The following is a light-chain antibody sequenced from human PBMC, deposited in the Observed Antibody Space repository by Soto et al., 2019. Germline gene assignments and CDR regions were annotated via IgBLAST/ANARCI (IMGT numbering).Light chain of an antibody. V-gene: IGLV2-14*01. J-gene: IGLJ3*02. CDR1: SSDIGAYKY. CDR3: SSYASATTRV. Sequence: QSVLTQPASVSGSPGQSVTISCTGTSSDIGAYKYVSWYQQHPGKPPKLMIYEVSNRPSGVSHRFSGSKSGNTASLTISGLQAEDEADYYCSSYASATTRVFGGGTKVT. CDR2: EVS.